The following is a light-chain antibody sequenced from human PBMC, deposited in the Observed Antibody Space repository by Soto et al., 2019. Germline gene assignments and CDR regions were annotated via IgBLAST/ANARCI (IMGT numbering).Light chain of an antibody. Sequence: DIQMTQSPSSLSASVGDRVTITCRASQSISNYLNWYQQKPGKAPKLLIYAASSLQSGIPLRFSGSGSGTDFTLTISSLQPEDFATYYCQQSHPRRTFGQGTKVEIK. V-gene: IGKV1-39*01. CDR1: QSISNY. CDR2: AAS. CDR3: QQSHPRRT. J-gene: IGKJ1*01.